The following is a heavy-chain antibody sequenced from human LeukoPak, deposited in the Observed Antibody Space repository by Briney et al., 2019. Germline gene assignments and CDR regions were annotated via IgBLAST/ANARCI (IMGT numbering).Heavy chain of an antibody. Sequence: GGSLRLSCAASGFTFSSNGMSWVRQAPGKGLEWVGRIKSKTDGGTTDYAAPVKGRFTISRDDSKNTLFLQMNSLKTGDTAVYYCTTHLPYNYWGQGTLVTVSS. CDR3: TTHLPYNY. CDR2: IKSKTDGGTT. J-gene: IGHJ4*02. V-gene: IGHV3-15*01. D-gene: IGHD1-14*01. CDR1: GFTFSSNG.